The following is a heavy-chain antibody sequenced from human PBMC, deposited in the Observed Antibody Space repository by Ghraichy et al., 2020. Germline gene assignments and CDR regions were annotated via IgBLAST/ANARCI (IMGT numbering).Heavy chain of an antibody. J-gene: IGHJ6*03. CDR3: ARAITIFGGGSWVPYYYMDV. CDR1: GGSFSGYY. V-gene: IGHV4-34*01. D-gene: IGHD3-3*01. CDR2: INHSGST. Sequence: SETLSLTCAVYGGSFSGYYWSWIRQPPGKGLEWIGEINHSGSTNCNPSLKSRVTISVDTSKNQFSLKLSSVTAADTAVYYCARAITIFGGGSWVPYYYMDVWGKGTTVTVSS.